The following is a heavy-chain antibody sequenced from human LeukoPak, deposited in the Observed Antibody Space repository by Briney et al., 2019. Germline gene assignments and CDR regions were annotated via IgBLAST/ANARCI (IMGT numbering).Heavy chain of an antibody. J-gene: IGHJ4*02. Sequence: PGRSLRLSCAASGFNFGSYWMSWVRQAPGKGLEWVANIKQDGSEKYYLDSVKGRFTISRDNAQNSVYLQMNSLRGDDTAIYYCARLSPVYDPTIYRPFDYWGQGTLVTVSS. CDR1: GFNFGSYW. D-gene: IGHD3-16*01. CDR3: ARLSPVYDPTIYRPFDY. CDR2: IKQDGSEK. V-gene: IGHV3-7*01.